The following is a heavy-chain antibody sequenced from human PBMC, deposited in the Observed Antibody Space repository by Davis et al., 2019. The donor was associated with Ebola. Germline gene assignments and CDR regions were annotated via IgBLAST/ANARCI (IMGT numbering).Heavy chain of an antibody. V-gene: IGHV1-3*01. CDR3: AREREVDTAMAGYYYGMDV. CDR1: GYTFTSYA. Sequence: ASVKVSCKASGYTFTSYAMHWVRQAPGQRLEWMGWVHGGNGNTKYSQRFQGRITLTTDTSTRTAYMELSSLRSEDTAVYYCAREREVDTAMAGYYYGMDVWGKGTTVTVSS. J-gene: IGHJ6*04. CDR2: VHGGNGNT. D-gene: IGHD5-18*01.